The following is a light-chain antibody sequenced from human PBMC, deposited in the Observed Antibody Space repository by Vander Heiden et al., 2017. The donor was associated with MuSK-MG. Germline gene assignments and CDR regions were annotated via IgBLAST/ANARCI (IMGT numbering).Light chain of an antibody. V-gene: IGLV2-23*01. CDR2: EGS. CDR3: CSYAGSSTYV. Sequence: SALTPPASVSGSPGQSITISCTGTSSGVGSYNLVSWYQQHPGKDPKLMIYEGSKRPSGVSNRFSGSKSGNTASLTISGLQAEDEADYYCCSYAGSSTYVFGTGTKVTVL. CDR1: SSGVGSYNL. J-gene: IGLJ1*01.